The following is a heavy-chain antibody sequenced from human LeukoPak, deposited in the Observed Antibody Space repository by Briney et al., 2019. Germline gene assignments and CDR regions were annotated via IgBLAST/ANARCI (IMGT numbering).Heavy chain of an antibody. Sequence: GGSLRLSCAASGFTFSSHGMHWVRQAPGKGLEWVAVIAYHGGAEYYADSVKGRFTISRDNAKNSLYLQMNSLRAEDTALYYCARDYDYGDYPGYWGQGTLVTVPS. CDR1: GFTFSSHG. CDR3: ARDYDYGDYPGY. V-gene: IGHV3-30*03. J-gene: IGHJ4*02. D-gene: IGHD4-17*01. CDR2: IAYHGGAE.